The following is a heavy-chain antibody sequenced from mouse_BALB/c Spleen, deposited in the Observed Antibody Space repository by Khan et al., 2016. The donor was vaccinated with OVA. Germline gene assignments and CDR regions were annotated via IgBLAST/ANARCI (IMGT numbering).Heavy chain of an antibody. CDR2: INYSGST. J-gene: IGHJ2*01. CDR1: GDSITSGY. Sequence: EVKLLESGPSLVKPSQTLSLTCSVTGDSITSGYWNWIRKFPGNKLEYMGYINYSGSTYYNPSLKSRISITRDTSKNQYYLQFNSVTTKDTATYYSARYNGFYYFDYWGQGTTLTVSS. D-gene: IGHD1-2*01. CDR3: ARYNGFYYFDY. V-gene: IGHV3-8*02.